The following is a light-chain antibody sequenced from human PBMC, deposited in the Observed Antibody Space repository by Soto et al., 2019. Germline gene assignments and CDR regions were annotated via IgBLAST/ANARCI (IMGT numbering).Light chain of an antibody. Sequence: VLTQSPGTLSLSPGARATLSCRASQSINSRYLAWYQQKTGQAPKLLIYAASSRATGIPDRFSGSGSGTDFTLTISRLEPEEFAVYYCQQFGSSPGFTFGPGTKVDIK. CDR1: QSINSRY. CDR3: QQFGSSPGFT. CDR2: AAS. V-gene: IGKV3-20*01. J-gene: IGKJ3*01.